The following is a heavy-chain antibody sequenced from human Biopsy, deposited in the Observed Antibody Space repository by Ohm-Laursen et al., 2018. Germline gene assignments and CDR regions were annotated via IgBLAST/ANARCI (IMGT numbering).Heavy chain of an antibody. D-gene: IGHD6-13*01. CDR1: GFSLSSRGMC. J-gene: IGHJ6*02. V-gene: IGHV2-70*11. CDR2: VDWDDYK. CDR3: ARTPILIVSAGLVYRHRRHLQGMDV. Sequence: TQTLTLTCSFSGFSLSSRGMCVSWIRQAPGKALEWLARVDWDDYKDYSASLQTKLSISKDTSNDQVVLTVNNVNPADTATYYCARTPILIVSAGLVYRHRRHLQGMDVWGQGIAVTVS.